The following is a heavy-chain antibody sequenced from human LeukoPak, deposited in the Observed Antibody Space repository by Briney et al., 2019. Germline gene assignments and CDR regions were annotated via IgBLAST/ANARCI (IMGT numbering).Heavy chain of an antibody. D-gene: IGHD3-16*01. Sequence: GSLRLSCAASGFTFSSFAMTWVRQAPGKGLEWVSAISGGGPGTYYADSVKGRFTISRDNSKNTLYLQMNSLGAEDTAVYYSAKGGTRAYYFDNWGQGTLVTVSS. V-gene: IGHV3-23*01. CDR3: AKGGTRAYYFDN. CDR2: ISGGGPGT. CDR1: GFTFSSFA. J-gene: IGHJ4*02.